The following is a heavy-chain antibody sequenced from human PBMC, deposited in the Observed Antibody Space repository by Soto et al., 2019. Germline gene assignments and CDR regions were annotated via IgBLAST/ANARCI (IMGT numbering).Heavy chain of an antibody. CDR1: GHTFSTYN. CDR2: ISSGSSYI. CDR3: ATSIAVAAPFDY. J-gene: IGHJ4*02. V-gene: IGHV3-21*01. D-gene: IGHD6-19*01. Sequence: GGSLRLSCTAAGHTFSTYNMNWVRQAPGKGLEWVSSISSGSSYIYYADSVKGRFTISRDNAKNSLYLQMNSLRAEDTAVHYCATSIAVAAPFDYWGQGTLVTVSS.